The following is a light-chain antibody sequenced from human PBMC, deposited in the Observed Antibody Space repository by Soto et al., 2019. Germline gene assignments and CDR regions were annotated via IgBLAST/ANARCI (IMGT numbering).Light chain of an antibody. J-gene: IGKJ4*01. CDR3: RQYGRSLELA. CDR2: GAS. V-gene: IGKV3-20*01. Sequence: IVLTQSPGTLSLSPGERATLYCRASQTVSNNFLAWYQEKPGRGPRLLIYGASTRATGIPDRFSGSGSGTDFTLTISRLDPEDFAVYYCRQYGRSLELAVGGGTKVEIK. CDR1: QTVSNNF.